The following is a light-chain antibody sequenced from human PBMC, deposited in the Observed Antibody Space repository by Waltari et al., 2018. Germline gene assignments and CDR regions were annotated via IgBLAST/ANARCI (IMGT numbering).Light chain of an antibody. CDR1: SSNIGAGFE. CDR2: ASC. V-gene: IGLV1-40*01. CDR3: QSYDSSLSGRV. Sequence: QSVLTQPPSVSGAPGQRVTISCTGTSSNIGAGFEVFWYQQLPGSAPKLLIFASCKRSSGVPDRISGSTSGTSASLAITGLQAEDEADYYCQSYDSSLSGRVFGGGTRLTVL. J-gene: IGLJ3*02.